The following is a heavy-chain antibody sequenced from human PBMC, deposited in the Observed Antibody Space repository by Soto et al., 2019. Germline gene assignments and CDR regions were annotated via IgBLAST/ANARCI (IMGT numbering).Heavy chain of an antibody. Sequence: QVQLQESGPGLVKPSQTLSLTCTVSGGSISSGGYYWSWIRQHPGKGLEWIGYIYYSGSTYYNPSLTSRVTISVDPSQNQFSLKLSSVTAADTAVYYCAREHPGNNWFDPWGQGTLVTVSS. CDR1: GGSISSGGYY. J-gene: IGHJ5*02. CDR3: AREHPGNNWFDP. CDR2: IYYSGST. V-gene: IGHV4-31*03.